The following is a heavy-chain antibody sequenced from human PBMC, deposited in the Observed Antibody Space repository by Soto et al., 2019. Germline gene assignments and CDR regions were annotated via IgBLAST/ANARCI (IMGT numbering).Heavy chain of an antibody. V-gene: IGHV1-46*01. CDR2: INPSGGST. Sequence: GASVKVSCKASGYTFTSYYMHWVRQAPGQGLEWMGIINPSGGSTSYAQKFQGRVTMTRDTSTSTVYMELSSLRSEDTAVYYCAREEGIAAAGTIGFSLGYYGMGVWGQGTTVTVSS. CDR3: AREEGIAAAGTIGFSLGYYGMGV. D-gene: IGHD6-13*01. CDR1: GYTFTSYY. J-gene: IGHJ6*02.